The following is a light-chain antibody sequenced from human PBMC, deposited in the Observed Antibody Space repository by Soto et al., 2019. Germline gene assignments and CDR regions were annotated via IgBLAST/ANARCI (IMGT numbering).Light chain of an antibody. Sequence: QSVLTQPPSVSGAPGQRVSISCTGSSSNIGARFDVHWYQQLPGTAPKLLISGNNNRPSGVPARFSGSKSGTSASLVITGLQAEDEADYYCATRDDSLSGHWLFGGGTKLTVL. V-gene: IGLV1-40*01. CDR3: ATRDDSLSGHWL. J-gene: IGLJ3*02. CDR1: SSNIGARFD. CDR2: GNN.